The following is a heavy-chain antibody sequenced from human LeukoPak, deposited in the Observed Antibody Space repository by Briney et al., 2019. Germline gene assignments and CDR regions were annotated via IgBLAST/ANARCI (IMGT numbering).Heavy chain of an antibody. V-gene: IGHV3-30*18. Sequence: GGSLRLSCAASGFTFSTYGMHWVRQAPGKGLEWVAVISYDGSKKYYADSVKGRFTISRDNSKNTLYLQMNSLRAEDTAVYYCAKEYFFGSGRYYSYFDYWGQGTLVTVSS. CDR2: ISYDGSKK. J-gene: IGHJ4*02. CDR3: AKEYFFGSGRYYSYFDY. CDR1: GFTFSTYG. D-gene: IGHD3-10*01.